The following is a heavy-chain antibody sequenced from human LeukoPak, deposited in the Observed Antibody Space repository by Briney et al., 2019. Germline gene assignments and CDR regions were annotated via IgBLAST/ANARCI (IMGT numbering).Heavy chain of an antibody. CDR1: GGTFSSYA. CDR2: IIPILSIA. CDR3: ARVDEEGDYYDSSGYSPPGY. J-gene: IGHJ4*02. V-gene: IGHV1-69*04. Sequence: ASVKVSCKASGGTFSSYAISWVRQAPGQGLEWMGRIIPILSIANYAQKFQGRVTITADKSTSTAYMELSSLRSEDTAVYYCARVDEEGDYYDSSGYSPPGYWGQGTLVTVSS. D-gene: IGHD3-22*01.